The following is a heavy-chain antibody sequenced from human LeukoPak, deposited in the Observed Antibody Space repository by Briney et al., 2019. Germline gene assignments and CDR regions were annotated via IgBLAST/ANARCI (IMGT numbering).Heavy chain of an antibody. CDR1: GYSFTNYW. J-gene: IGHJ4*02. V-gene: IGHV5-51*01. CDR3: ARRASLAGYYFDY. Sequence: GESLKISRKGSGYSFTNYWIGWVRQMPGKGLEWMGIIYPDDSDTRYSPSFQGQVTISADKSISTAYLQWSSLKASDTAMYYCARRASLAGYYFDYWGQGTLVTVSS. CDR2: IYPDDSDT. D-gene: IGHD6-19*01.